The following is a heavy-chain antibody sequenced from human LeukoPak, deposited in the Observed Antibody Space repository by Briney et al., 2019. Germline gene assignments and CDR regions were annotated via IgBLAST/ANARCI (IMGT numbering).Heavy chain of an antibody. V-gene: IGHV3-48*03. CDR2: ITPSGSTI. D-gene: IGHD5-18*01. Sequence: GGSLRLSCVASGFTFSNHEMNWVRQAPGKGLEWVSYITPSGSTIYYADSVKGRFTISRDNAKNSLYLQMNSLRAEDTAVYYCARDRDTAYLRADYWGQGTLVTISS. CDR1: GFTFSNHE. CDR3: ARDRDTAYLRADY. J-gene: IGHJ4*02.